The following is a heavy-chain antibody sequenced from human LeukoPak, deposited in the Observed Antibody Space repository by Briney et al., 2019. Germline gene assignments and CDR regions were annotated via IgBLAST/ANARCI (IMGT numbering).Heavy chain of an antibody. V-gene: IGHV3-23*01. Sequence: PGGSLRLSCAASGFTFSSYGMSWVRQAPGKGLEWVSGISGSGGSTYYADSVKGRFTISRDNSKNTLYLQMNSLRAEDTAVYYCARDSSFGELNNWGQGTLVTVSS. J-gene: IGHJ4*02. CDR2: ISGSGGST. CDR1: GFTFSSYG. CDR3: ARDSSFGELNN. D-gene: IGHD3-10*01.